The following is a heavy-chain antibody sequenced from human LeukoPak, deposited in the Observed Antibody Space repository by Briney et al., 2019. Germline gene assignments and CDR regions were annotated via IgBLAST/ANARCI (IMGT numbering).Heavy chain of an antibody. V-gene: IGHV3-48*04. J-gene: IGHJ5*02. Sequence: GGSLRLSCAASGFAFSTYNMDWVRQAPEKGLEWVSYISSSGGTIYYADSVKGRFTVSRDNAKNSLYLQMNSLRAEDTAVYYCVIHCSSTTCRGFDPWGQGTLVTVSS. CDR1: GFAFSTYN. D-gene: IGHD2-2*01. CDR3: VIHCSSTTCRGFDP. CDR2: ISSSGGTI.